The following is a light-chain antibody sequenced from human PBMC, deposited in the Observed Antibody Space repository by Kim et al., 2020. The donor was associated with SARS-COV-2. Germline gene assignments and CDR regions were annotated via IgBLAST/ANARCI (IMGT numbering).Light chain of an antibody. CDR1: QSIFYSLNNKND. CDR3: QQYYSSPRT. J-gene: IGKJ2*01. V-gene: IGKV4-1*01. CDR2: WAS. Sequence: RATSNCKSSQSIFYSLNNKNDLAWYQQKPGQPPNLLIYWASTRESGVPDRFSGSGSGTDFTLTITSLQAEDVAVYYCQQYYSSPRTFGQGTKLEIK.